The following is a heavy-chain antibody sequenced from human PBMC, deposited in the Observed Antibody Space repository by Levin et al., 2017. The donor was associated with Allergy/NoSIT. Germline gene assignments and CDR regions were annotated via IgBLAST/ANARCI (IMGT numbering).Heavy chain of an antibody. CDR2: ISYDGSNK. J-gene: IGHJ4*02. CDR3: AKDASVAGSDY. Sequence: LSLTCAASGFTFSSYGMHWVRQAPGKGLEWVAVISYDGSNKYYADSVKGRFTISRDNSKNTLYLQMNSLRAEDTAVYYCAKDASVAGSDYWGQGTLVTVSS. CDR1: GFTFSSYG. V-gene: IGHV3-30*18. D-gene: IGHD6-19*01.